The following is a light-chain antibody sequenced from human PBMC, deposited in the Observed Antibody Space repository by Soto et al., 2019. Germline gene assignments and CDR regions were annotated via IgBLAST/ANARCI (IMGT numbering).Light chain of an antibody. CDR2: WAS. V-gene: IGKV4-1*01. Sequence: DIVMTQSPDSLALSLGEKATINCKSSQSVLYSSNNKNYLAWYQQKPGQPPKLLIYWASTRESGVPDRFSGSGSGTDFTLTISSLQAEDVAVYYCQPYYSSHTFGRGTKVEIK. J-gene: IGKJ4*01. CDR1: QSVLYSSNNKNY. CDR3: QPYYSSHT.